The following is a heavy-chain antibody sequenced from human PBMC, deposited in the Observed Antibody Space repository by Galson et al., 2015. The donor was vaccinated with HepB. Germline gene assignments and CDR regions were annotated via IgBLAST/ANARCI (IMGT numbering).Heavy chain of an antibody. CDR1: GYTFTGYY. D-gene: IGHD3-10*01. CDR3: SRDLYYYDSGSSPPPPGY. CDR2: INAGNANT. Sequence: SVKVSCKASGYTFTGYYMHWVRQAPGQGPEWLGRINAGNANTQYSQKFQGRVTITRDRSANTAYMELSSLRSEDTAVYYCSRDLYYYDSGSSPPPPGYWGQGTLVTVSS. J-gene: IGHJ4*02. V-gene: IGHV1-3*01.